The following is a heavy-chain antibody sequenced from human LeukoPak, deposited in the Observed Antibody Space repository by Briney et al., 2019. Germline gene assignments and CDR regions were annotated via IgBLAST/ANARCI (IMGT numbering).Heavy chain of an antibody. CDR2: IYSGGST. Sequence: PGRSLRLSCAVSAFTVSSNYMSWVRQAPGKGLEWVSVIYSGGSTYYADSVRGRFTISRDNSKNTLYLQMNSLRAEDTAVYYCASERDGYNWSYWGQGALVSVSS. V-gene: IGHV3-53*01. CDR3: ASERDGYNWSY. J-gene: IGHJ4*02. CDR1: AFTVSSNY. D-gene: IGHD5-24*01.